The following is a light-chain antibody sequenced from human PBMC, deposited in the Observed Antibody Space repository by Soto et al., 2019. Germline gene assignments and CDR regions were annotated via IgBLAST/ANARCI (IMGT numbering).Light chain of an antibody. V-gene: IGLV2-14*01. Sequence: QSALTQPASVSGSPGQSITISCTGTSSDVGAYNYVSWYQQHPGKAPKLMISEVSNRPSGVSNRFSGSKSGNTASLTISGLQAEDEADYYCSSYTPSSTVVFGGGTKLTVL. CDR1: SSDVGAYNY. CDR3: SSYTPSSTVV. CDR2: EVS. J-gene: IGLJ2*01.